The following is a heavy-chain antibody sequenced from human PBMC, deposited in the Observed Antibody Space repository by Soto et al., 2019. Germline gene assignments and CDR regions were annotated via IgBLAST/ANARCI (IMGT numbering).Heavy chain of an antibody. V-gene: IGHV3-23*01. J-gene: IGHJ4*02. Sequence: GGSLRLSCTASVFTFSGYAMSWVRQAPGKGLEWVSAISDSGGDTYYADSVKGRFTISRDNSKNTLYLQMNSLRAEDTAVYYCAKRVEYSSSTHYFDYWGQGTLVTVSS. D-gene: IGHD6-6*01. CDR1: VFTFSGYA. CDR2: ISDSGGDT. CDR3: AKRVEYSSSTHYFDY.